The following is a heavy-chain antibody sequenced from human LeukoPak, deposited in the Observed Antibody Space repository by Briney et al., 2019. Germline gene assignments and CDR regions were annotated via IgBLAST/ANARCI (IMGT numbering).Heavy chain of an antibody. CDR1: GFAFSEYT. CDR2: ISTNGGST. V-gene: IGHV3-64*01. Sequence: GGSLRSPCAASGFAFSEYTLHWVGQAPGKGLEYGSAISTNGGSTYYANSVKGRFTISRDDPKNTLDLQMGSLRPEDMAVYYCARGLRYYRSGIDYWGQGTLVTVSS. J-gene: IGHJ4*02. D-gene: IGHD3-10*01. CDR3: ARGLRYYRSGIDY.